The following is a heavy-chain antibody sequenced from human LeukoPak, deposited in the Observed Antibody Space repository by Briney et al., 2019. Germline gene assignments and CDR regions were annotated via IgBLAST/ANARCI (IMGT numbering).Heavy chain of an antibody. CDR1: GFTFSTFT. V-gene: IGHV3-64*01. CDR3: AIQISGSVY. Sequence: GGSLRLSCAASGFTFSTFTMHWVRQAPGKGLEYVSGITDNGGTRNYANSVKGRFTISRDNSKNTLYLQMGSLRPDDMAVYYCAIQISGSVYWGQGTLVTVS. J-gene: IGHJ4*02. CDR2: ITDNGGTR. D-gene: IGHD6-19*01.